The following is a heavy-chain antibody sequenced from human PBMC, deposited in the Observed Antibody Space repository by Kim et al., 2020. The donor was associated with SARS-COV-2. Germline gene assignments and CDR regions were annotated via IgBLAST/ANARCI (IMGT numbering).Heavy chain of an antibody. V-gene: IGHV4-59*08. CDR1: GGSIRRYY. Sequence: SETLSLTCNVSGGSIRRYYWSWIRQPPGKGLEWIGSFYYSGGTNYHPSLKSRVTISVVTSTNQFSLKLSSVTAADTAVYFCARHDDYDDPFDNWGQGILVTVSS. CDR2: FYYSGGT. CDR3: ARHDDYDDPFDN. J-gene: IGHJ4*02. D-gene: IGHD3-16*01.